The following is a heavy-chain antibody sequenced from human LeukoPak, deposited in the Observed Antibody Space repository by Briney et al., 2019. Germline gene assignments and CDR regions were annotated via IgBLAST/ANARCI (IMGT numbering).Heavy chain of an antibody. D-gene: IGHD4-23*01. CDR1: GFTFNNYW. CDR2: IKQDGAEK. V-gene: IGHV3-7*01. Sequence: PGGSLRLSCAASGFTFNNYWMNWVRQAPGKGLEWVANIKQDGAEKYYVDSVKGRFTISRDNAKSSLYLQMNSLRAEDTAVYYCARAEGDYGGRLYYWGQGTLVTVSS. CDR3: ARAEGDYGGRLYY. J-gene: IGHJ4*02.